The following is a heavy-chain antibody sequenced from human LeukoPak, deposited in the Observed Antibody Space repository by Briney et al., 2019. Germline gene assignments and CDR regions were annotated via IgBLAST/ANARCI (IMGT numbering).Heavy chain of an antibody. CDR3: ARTYDYIWGSFRSHSFDS. V-gene: IGHV4-34*01. J-gene: IGHJ4*02. CDR2: INHSGST. D-gene: IGHD3-16*02. CDR1: GGSFSGYY. Sequence: PETLSLTCAVYGGSFSGYYWSWIRQPPGKGLEWIGEINHSGSTNYNPSLKSRVTISVDTSKNQFYLKLSSVTAADTGVYYCARTYDYIWGSFRSHSFDSWGQGTLVTVSS.